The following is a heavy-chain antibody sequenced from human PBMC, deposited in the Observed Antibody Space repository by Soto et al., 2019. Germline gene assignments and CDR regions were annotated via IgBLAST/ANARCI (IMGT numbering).Heavy chain of an antibody. J-gene: IGHJ5*02. CDR1: GFVSNDYD. CDR3: SRGIKGGLDA. CDR2: VSYDGNKK. D-gene: IGHD2-21*01. Sequence: QVQLAESGGGVVQPGRSLRLSCATSGFVSNDYDKHWVRQAPGKGLAWLASVSYDGNKKYYAESVKGRFTISRDNSKNTLSLQLNSLGAEDTAVYYCSRGIKGGLDAWGPGTLVTVPS. V-gene: IGHV3-30*03.